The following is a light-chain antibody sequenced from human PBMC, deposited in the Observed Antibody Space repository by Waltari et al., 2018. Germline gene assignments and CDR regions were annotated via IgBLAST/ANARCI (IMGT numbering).Light chain of an antibody. J-gene: IGKJ1*01. CDR2: DAS. Sequence: EIVLTQSPGTLSLSPGERATLACRASQSVGRSLAWYQQKPGQAPSLLIYDASRRATGIPDRFSGSGSGTDFSLTISTLEPEYFAVYYCQHYVRLPATFGQGTKVEI. CDR3: QHYVRLPAT. V-gene: IGKV3-20*01. CDR1: QSVGRS.